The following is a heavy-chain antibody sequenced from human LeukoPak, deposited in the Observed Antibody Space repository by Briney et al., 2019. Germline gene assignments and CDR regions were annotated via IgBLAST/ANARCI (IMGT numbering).Heavy chain of an antibody. D-gene: IGHD4-23*01. J-gene: IGHJ4*02. V-gene: IGHV4-59*08. CDR1: GGSISSYY. CDR3: ARLRLRWSMAVDY. Sequence: SETLSLTCTVSGGSISSYYWSWIRQPAGKGLEWIGYIYYSGSTNYNPSLKSRVTISVDTSKNQFSLKLSSVTAADTAVYYCARLRLRWSMAVDYWGQGTLVTVSS. CDR2: IYYSGST.